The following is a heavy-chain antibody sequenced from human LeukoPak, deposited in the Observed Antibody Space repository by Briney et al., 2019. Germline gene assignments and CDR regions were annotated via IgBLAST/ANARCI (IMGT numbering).Heavy chain of an antibody. J-gene: IGHJ4*02. CDR1: GYTFTSYD. Sequence: ASVKVSCKASGYTFTSYDINSLRQATGQGLEWMGWMNPNSGNTGYAQKFQGRVTITRNTSISTAYMELSSLRSEDTAVYYCARVHCSSTSCYSSAAGLDYWGQGTLVTVSS. V-gene: IGHV1-8*03. CDR2: MNPNSGNT. D-gene: IGHD2-2*01. CDR3: ARVHCSSTSCYSSAAGLDY.